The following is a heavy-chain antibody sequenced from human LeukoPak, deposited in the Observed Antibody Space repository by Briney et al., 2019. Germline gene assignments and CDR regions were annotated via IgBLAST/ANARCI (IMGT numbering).Heavy chain of an antibody. D-gene: IGHD6-19*01. J-gene: IGHJ4*02. CDR2: ISAYNGNT. CDR1: GYTFTSYG. V-gene: IGHV1-18*01. CDR3: ARLGGWLEVEYYFDY. Sequence: ASVKVSCKASGYTFTSYGINWVRRAPGQGLEWMGWISAYNGNTNYAQKLQGRVTMTTDTSTSTAYMELRSLRSDDTAVYYCARLGGWLEVEYYFDYWGQGTLVTVSS.